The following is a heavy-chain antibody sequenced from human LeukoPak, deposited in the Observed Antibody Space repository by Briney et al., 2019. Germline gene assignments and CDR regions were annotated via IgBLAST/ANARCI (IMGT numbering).Heavy chain of an antibody. CDR3: ARDLSEGYYYYYGLDV. V-gene: IGHV3-30-3*01. CDR1: GFTFSSYA. CDR2: ISYNGGNK. J-gene: IGHJ6*02. Sequence: PGRSLRLSCAASGFTFSSYAIHWVRQAPGKGLEWVAVISYNGGNKYYADSVKGRFTISRDNSKNTLYLQMSSLRPEDTAVYYCARDLSEGYYYYYGLDVWGQGTTVTVSS.